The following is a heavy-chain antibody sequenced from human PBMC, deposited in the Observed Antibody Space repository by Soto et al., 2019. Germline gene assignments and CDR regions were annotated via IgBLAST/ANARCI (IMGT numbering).Heavy chain of an antibody. D-gene: IGHD2-2*01. J-gene: IGHJ4*02. CDR1: GFTFSSYA. CDR3: AKPNLYCSSTSCYDF. Sequence: SLRLSCVGSGFTFSSYAMSWVRQAPGKGLEWVSAITGSGGTTYYADSFKGRFTISRDNSKNTLNLQMNSLRAEDTAVYYCAKPNLYCSSTSCYDFWGQGTLVTVSS. V-gene: IGHV3-23*01. CDR2: ITGSGGTT.